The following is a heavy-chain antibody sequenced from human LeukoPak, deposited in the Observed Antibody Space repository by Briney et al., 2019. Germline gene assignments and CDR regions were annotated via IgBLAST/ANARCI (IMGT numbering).Heavy chain of an antibody. CDR3: ARGHCSGGSCYYWGYYYYMDV. CDR1: GGSISSSSYY. CDR2: IHYSGST. V-gene: IGHV4-39*07. D-gene: IGHD2-15*01. Sequence: NPSETLSLTCTVSGGSISSSSYYWAWIRQPPGKGLEWIGSIHYSGSTYYNPSLQSRVTISIDTSKNQFSLKLSSVTAADTAVYYCARGHCSGGSCYYWGYYYYMDVWGKGTTVTVSS. J-gene: IGHJ6*03.